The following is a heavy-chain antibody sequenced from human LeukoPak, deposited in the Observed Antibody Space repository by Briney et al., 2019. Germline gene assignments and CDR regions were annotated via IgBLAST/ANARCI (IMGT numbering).Heavy chain of an antibody. CDR2: IRYDGSNK. D-gene: IGHD1-26*01. J-gene: IGHJ6*03. Sequence: PGGSLRLSCAASGFTFSNFGMHWVRQAPGKGLEWVAFIRYDGSNKYYADSVKGRFTISRDNSKNTLYLQMNSLRGEDTAVYFCAKGSGWEASYFYYYMDVWGKGTTVTISS. CDR1: GFTFSNFG. V-gene: IGHV3-30*02. CDR3: AKGSGWEASYFYYYMDV.